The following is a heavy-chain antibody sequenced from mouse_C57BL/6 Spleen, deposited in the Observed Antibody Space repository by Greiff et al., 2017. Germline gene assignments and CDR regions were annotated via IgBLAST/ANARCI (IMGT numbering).Heavy chain of an antibody. D-gene: IGHD1-1*01. CDR2: ISGGGGNT. CDR1: GFPFSSYT. CDR3: ARQCNYYGTDYFDY. V-gene: IGHV5-9*01. J-gene: IGHJ2*01. Sequence: EVKLVESGGGLVKPGGSLTLTCAASGFPFSSYTLSWVRQTTQERLVWVATISGGGGNTYYTASVKCRFTISRDNAKNPLYLQMSSLMSEDTALYYCARQCNYYGTDYFDYGGQGTTLTVSS.